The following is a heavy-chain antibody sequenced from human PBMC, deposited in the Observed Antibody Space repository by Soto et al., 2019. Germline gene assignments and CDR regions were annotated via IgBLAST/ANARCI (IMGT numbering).Heavy chain of an antibody. CDR2: ISAYNGNT. CDR3: AMASWSSYWLDP. D-gene: IGHD1-26*01. V-gene: IGHV1-18*01. Sequence: QVQLVQSGAEVKKPGASVKVSCKASGYTFTSYGISWVRQAPGQGLEWMGWISAYNGNTNYAQKLQGRVTMTTDTTTSTAYRELRCVISDDTAVYYCAMASWSSYWLDPWGQGTLVTVSS. CDR1: GYTFTSYG. J-gene: IGHJ5*02.